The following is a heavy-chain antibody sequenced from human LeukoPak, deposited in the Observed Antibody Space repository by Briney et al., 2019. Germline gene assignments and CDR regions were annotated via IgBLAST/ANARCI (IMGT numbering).Heavy chain of an antibody. D-gene: IGHD4-17*01. J-gene: IGHJ5*02. V-gene: IGHV4-34*01. CDR1: GGSFSGYY. Sequence: RSSETLSLTCAVYGGSFSGYYWSWIRQPPGKGLEWIGEINHSGSTNYNPSLKSRVTISVDTSKNQFSLKLSSVTAADTAVYYCAGKMTTVTSSWFDPWGQGTLVTVS. CDR2: INHSGST. CDR3: AGKMTTVTSSWFDP.